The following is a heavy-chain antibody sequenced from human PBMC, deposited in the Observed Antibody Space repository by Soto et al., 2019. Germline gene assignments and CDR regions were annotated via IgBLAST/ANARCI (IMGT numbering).Heavy chain of an antibody. Sequence: PGGSLRLSCVASGLTVRSNHMSGVRQAPGKGLEWVSVILTTGSTYYADSLKGRFIISRDNSKNTLYLQMNSLRAEDTAVYYCATYSGSTGGLDPWGQGTLVTVSS. CDR1: GLTVRSNH. V-gene: IGHV3-53*01. CDR2: ILTTGST. J-gene: IGHJ5*02. CDR3: ATYSGSTGGLDP. D-gene: IGHD5-12*01.